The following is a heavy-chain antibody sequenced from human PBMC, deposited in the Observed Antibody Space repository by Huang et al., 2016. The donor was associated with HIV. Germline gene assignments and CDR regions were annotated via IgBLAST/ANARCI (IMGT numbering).Heavy chain of an antibody. J-gene: IGHJ4*02. D-gene: IGHD4-17*01. V-gene: IGHV1-8*02. Sequence: QVHLVQSGAEVKKPGASVKVSCKASGYTFTNYDINWVRPAPGRGVEWMGGMNPNTGNTGFAQSFQGRVTRTRKTSITTAYMELTSLTSEDTAVYYCARSAYGDLDYWGLGTLVIVSS. CDR2: MNPNTGNT. CDR1: GYTFTNYD. CDR3: ARSAYGDLDY.